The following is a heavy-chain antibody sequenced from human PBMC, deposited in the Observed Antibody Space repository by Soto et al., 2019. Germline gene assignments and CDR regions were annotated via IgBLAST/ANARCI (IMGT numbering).Heavy chain of an antibody. CDR3: ARGHRWAAAAVVQYFQH. CDR2: INHSGST. CDR1: GGSFSGYY. V-gene: IGHV4-34*01. Sequence: QVQLQQWGAGLLKPSETLSLTCAVYGGSFSGYYWSWIRQPPGKGLEWIGGINHSGSTNYNPSLKSRVAISVDTSKNQFFLKLSSVTAADTAVYYCARGHRWAAAAVVQYFQHWGQGTLVTVSS. D-gene: IGHD6-13*01. J-gene: IGHJ1*01.